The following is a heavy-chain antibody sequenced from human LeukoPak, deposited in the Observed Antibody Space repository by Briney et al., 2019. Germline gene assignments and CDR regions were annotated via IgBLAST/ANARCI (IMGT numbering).Heavy chain of an antibody. J-gene: IGHJ4*02. Sequence: GGSLRLSCAASGFTFSNAWMSWVRQAPGKGLEWVGRIKSKTDGGTTDYAAPVKGRFTISRDDSKNTLYLRMNSLKTEDTAVYYCTTDELIVGALSFDYWGQGTLVTVSS. CDR1: GFTFSNAW. D-gene: IGHD1-26*01. V-gene: IGHV3-15*01. CDR2: IKSKTDGGTT. CDR3: TTDELIVGALSFDY.